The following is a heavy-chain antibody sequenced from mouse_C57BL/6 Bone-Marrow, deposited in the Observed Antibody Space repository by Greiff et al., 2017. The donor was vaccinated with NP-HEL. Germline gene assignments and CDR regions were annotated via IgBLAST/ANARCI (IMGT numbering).Heavy chain of an antibody. CDR2: IDPENGDT. D-gene: IGHD2-1*01. Sequence: VQLQQSGAELVRPGASVKLSCTASGFNIKDDYMHWVKQRPEQGLEWIGWIDPENGDTEYASKFQGKATITADTSSNTAYLQLSSLTSEDTAVYYCTSTRYFDCWGQGTTLTVSS. CDR1: GFNIKDDY. J-gene: IGHJ2*01. V-gene: IGHV14-4*01. CDR3: TSTRYFDC.